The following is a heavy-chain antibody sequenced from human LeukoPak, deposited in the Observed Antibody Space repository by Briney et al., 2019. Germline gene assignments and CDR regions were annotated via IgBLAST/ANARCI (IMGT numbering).Heavy chain of an antibody. D-gene: IGHD3-22*01. V-gene: IGHV5-51*01. CDR2: IYPGDSDT. CDR3: ARQSYYDSSGYSFDY. J-gene: IGHJ4*02. CDR1: GYSLISHW. Sequence: ASVKISCKASGYSLISHWIGWVRQMPGKGLEWMGIIYPGDSDTRYSPSFQGQVTISADKSISTAYLQWSSLKASDTAIYYCARQSYYDSSGYSFDYWGQGALVTVSS.